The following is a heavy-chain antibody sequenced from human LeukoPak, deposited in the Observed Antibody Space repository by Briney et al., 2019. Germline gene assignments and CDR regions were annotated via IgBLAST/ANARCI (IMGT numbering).Heavy chain of an antibody. CDR2: INHSGST. V-gene: IGHV4-34*01. CDR3: ARGWFRYYDILTGPPVFEY. J-gene: IGHJ4*02. Sequence: PSETLSLTCAVYGGSFSGYYWSWIRQPPGKGLEWIGEINHSGSTNYNPSLKSRVTISVDTSKNQFSLKLSSVTAAGTAVYYCARGWFRYYDILTGPPVFEYWGQGTLVTVSS. CDR1: GGSFSGYY. D-gene: IGHD3-9*01.